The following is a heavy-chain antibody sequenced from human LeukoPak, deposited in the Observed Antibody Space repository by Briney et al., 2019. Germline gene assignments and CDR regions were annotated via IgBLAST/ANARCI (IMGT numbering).Heavy chain of an antibody. CDR1: GGSFSGYY. Sequence: PSETLSLTXAVYGGSFSGYYWSWIRQPPGKGLEWIGEINHSGSTNYNPSLKSRVTISVDTSKNQFSLKLSSVTAADTAVYYCARGGSSGWYFSLRGLNYWGQGTLVTVSS. J-gene: IGHJ4*02. V-gene: IGHV4-34*01. CDR3: ARGGSSGWYFSLRGLNY. D-gene: IGHD6-19*01. CDR2: INHSGST.